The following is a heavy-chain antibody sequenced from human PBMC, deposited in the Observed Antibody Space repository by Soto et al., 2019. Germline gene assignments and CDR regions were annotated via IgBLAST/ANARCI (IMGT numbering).Heavy chain of an antibody. CDR1: GFTFSSYG. CDR2: ISYDGSNK. D-gene: IGHD6-13*01. V-gene: IGHV3-30*18. CDR3: AKDMGIAAAGNYY. J-gene: IGHJ4*02. Sequence: QVQLVESGGGVVQPGRSLRLSCAASGFTFSSYGMHWVRQAPGKGLEWVAVISYDGSNKYYADSVKGRFTISRDNSKNTRYLQMNSLGAEDTAVYYCAKDMGIAAAGNYYWGQGTLVTVSS.